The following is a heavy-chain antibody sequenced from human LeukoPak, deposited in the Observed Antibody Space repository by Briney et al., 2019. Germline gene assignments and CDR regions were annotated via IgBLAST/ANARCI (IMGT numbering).Heavy chain of an antibody. CDR3: ATSPIVATIISFDY. D-gene: IGHD5-12*01. CDR1: GYTLTELS. Sequence: ASVKVSCKVSGYTLTELSVHWVRQAPGKGLEWMGGFDPEDGETIYAQKFQGRVTMTEDTSTDTAYMELSSLRSEDTAVYYCATSPIVATIISFDYWGQGTLVTVSS. J-gene: IGHJ4*02. CDR2: FDPEDGET. V-gene: IGHV1-24*01.